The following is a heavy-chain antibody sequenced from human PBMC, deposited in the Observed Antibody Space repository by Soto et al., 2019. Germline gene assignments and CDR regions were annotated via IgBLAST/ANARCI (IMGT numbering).Heavy chain of an antibody. V-gene: IGHV3-30-3*01. CDR2: ISYDGSNK. CDR1: GFTFSSYA. CDR3: ARDRGYCTNGVCYSAEYFQH. Sequence: GGSLRLSCAASGFTFSSYAMHWVRQAPGKGLEWVAVISYDGSNKYYADSVKGRFTISRDNSKNTLYLQMNSLRAEDTAVYYCARDRGYCTNGVCYSAEYFQHWGQGTLVTVSS. D-gene: IGHD2-8*01. J-gene: IGHJ1*01.